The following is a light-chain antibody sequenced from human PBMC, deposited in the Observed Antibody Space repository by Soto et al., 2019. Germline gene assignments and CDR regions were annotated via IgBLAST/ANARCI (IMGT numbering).Light chain of an antibody. CDR3: QQYNNWPIT. J-gene: IGKJ5*01. Sequence: EIVMTQSPATLSVSPGERATLSCRASQSVSNNLAWYQHKPGQAPRLLIYGASTRATGIPARFSGSGSGTECTLTISSLQSEDFAGYYCQQYNNWPITFGQGTRLEIK. V-gene: IGKV3D-15*01. CDR1: QSVSNN. CDR2: GAS.